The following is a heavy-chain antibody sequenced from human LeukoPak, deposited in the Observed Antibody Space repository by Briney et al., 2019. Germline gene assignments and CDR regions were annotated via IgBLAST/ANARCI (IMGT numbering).Heavy chain of an antibody. CDR1: GGSISSYY. V-gene: IGHV4-59*01. J-gene: IGHJ4*02. Sequence: SETLSLTCTASGGSISSYYWSWIRQPPGKGLEWIGYIYYSGSTNYNPSLKSRVTISVDTSKNQFSLKLSSVTAADTAVYYCARDTLSLWFGELLLLDYWGQGTLVTVSS. CDR2: IYYSGST. CDR3: ARDTLSLWFGELLLLDY. D-gene: IGHD3-10*01.